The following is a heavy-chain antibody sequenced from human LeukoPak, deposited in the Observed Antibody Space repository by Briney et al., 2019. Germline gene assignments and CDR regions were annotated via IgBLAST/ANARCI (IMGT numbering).Heavy chain of an antibody. CDR1: GYSLTSYW. Sequence: GESLKISRQGSGYSLTSYWIGWVRQMPGKGLEWMGINYPGDSDTRYSPSFQGQVTISADKSISTAYLQWSSLKASDTAMYYCARRGLGYCSTTSCPGFDYWGQGTLVTVSS. V-gene: IGHV5-51*01. CDR3: ARRGLGYCSTTSCPGFDY. J-gene: IGHJ4*02. D-gene: IGHD2-2*01. CDR2: NYPGDSDT.